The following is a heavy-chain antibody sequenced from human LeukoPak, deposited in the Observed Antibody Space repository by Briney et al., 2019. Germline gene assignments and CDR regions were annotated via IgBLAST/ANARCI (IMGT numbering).Heavy chain of an antibody. CDR1: GGTFSSYA. CDR2: IIPIFGTA. CDR3: ATTGTTRASVYYYGMDV. D-gene: IGHD1-1*01. Sequence: ASVKVSCKASGGTFSSYAISWVRQAPGQGLEWMGGIIPIFGTANYAQKFQGRVTITADESTSTAYMGLSSLGSEDTAVYYCATTGTTRASVYYYGMDVWGKGTTVTVSS. V-gene: IGHV1-69*13. J-gene: IGHJ6*04.